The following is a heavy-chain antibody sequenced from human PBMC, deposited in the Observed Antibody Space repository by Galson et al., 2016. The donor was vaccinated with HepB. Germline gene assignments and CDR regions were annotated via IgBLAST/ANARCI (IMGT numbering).Heavy chain of an antibody. Sequence: SETLSLTCTVSGDSISRYYWSWIRQPPGKGLEWIAYIYYSGSTNYNPSLKSRVTISVDTSKNQFSLRLTSVTAADTAVYYCAGIPAAGKGNWYYDLWCRGTLVTVSS. CDR2: IYYSGST. J-gene: IGHJ2*01. V-gene: IGHV4-59*01. D-gene: IGHD6-13*01. CDR1: GDSISRYY. CDR3: AGIPAAGKGNWYYDL.